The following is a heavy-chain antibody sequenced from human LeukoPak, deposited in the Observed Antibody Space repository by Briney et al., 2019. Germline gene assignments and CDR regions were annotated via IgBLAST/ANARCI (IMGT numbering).Heavy chain of an antibody. CDR2: ISSSGSTI. CDR1: GFTFSSHE. CDR3: ARVGRGYGHFDY. D-gene: IGHD5-18*01. J-gene: IGHJ4*02. Sequence: PGGSLRLSCAASGFTFSSHEMNWVRQAPGKGLEWVSYISSSGSTIYYADSVKGRFTISRDNAKNSLYLQMNSLRAEDTAVYYCARVGRGYGHFDYWGQGTLVTVSS. V-gene: IGHV3-48*03.